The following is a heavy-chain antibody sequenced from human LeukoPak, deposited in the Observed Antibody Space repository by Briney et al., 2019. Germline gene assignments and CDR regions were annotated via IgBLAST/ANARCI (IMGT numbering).Heavy chain of an antibody. CDR2: MSAYNGKT. CDR1: GGTFSSYG. Sequence: ASVKVSCKASGGTFSSYGISWVRQAPGQGLEWMGWMSAYNGKTNYAHSLQGRVTVTADTSTSTAYMELRSLRSEDTAVYYCARGMGYSYGHPQGAFDIWGQGTMVTVSS. D-gene: IGHD5-18*01. J-gene: IGHJ3*02. V-gene: IGHV1-18*01. CDR3: ARGMGYSYGHPQGAFDI.